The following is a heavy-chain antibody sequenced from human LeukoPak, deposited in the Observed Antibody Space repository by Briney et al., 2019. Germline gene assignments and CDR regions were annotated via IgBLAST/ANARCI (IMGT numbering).Heavy chain of an antibody. Sequence: GGSLRLSCAASGFTFSSHAMSWVRQAPGKGLEWVSAISGSGGSTYYADSVKGRFTISRDNSKNTLYLQMNSLRAEDTAVYYCAKAPGIGGGATFYFDYWGQGTLVTVSS. J-gene: IGHJ4*02. CDR3: AKAPGIGGGATFYFDY. CDR2: ISGSGGST. V-gene: IGHV3-23*01. CDR1: GFTFSSHA. D-gene: IGHD1-26*01.